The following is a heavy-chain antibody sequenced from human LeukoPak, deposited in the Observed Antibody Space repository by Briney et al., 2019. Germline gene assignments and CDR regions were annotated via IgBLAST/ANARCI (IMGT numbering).Heavy chain of an antibody. CDR3: ATKRGNSGYLES. CDR1: RLTFRNYG. V-gene: IGHV3-30*02. CDR2: VEYDGGDK. J-gene: IGHJ4*02. D-gene: IGHD2/OR15-2a*01. Sequence: PGGSLRLSCVVSRLTFRNYGMHWVRQAPGKGLEWVAFVEYDGGDKYYTDSVKGRFTISRDSSRNTLYLQMNSLTTEDTAVYYCATKRGNSGYLESWGQGTLVTVSS.